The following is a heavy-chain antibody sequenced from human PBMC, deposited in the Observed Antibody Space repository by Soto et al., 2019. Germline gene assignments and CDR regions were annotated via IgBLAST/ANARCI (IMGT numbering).Heavy chain of an antibody. CDR1: GFTFSDYY. J-gene: IGHJ6*02. V-gene: IGHV3-11*06. Sequence: GGSLRLSCAASGFTFSDYYMSWIRQAPGKGLEWVSYISSSSSYTNYADSVKGRFTISRDNAKNSLYLQMNSLRAEDTAVYYCARDLGSIAPPHYYGMDVWGQGTTVTVSS. CDR2: ISSSSSYT. CDR3: ARDLGSIAPPHYYGMDV. D-gene: IGHD6-6*01.